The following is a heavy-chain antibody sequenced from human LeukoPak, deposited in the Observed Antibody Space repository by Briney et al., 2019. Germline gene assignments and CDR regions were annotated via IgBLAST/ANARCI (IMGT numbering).Heavy chain of an antibody. CDR3: ARDPPYYDFWSGYYSGFDY. D-gene: IGHD3-3*01. V-gene: IGHV3-23*01. J-gene: IGHJ4*02. CDR1: GFTFNSYA. Sequence: GGSLRLSCAASGFTFNSYAMNWVRQAPGKGLEWVSAISGSGGATYYADSVKGRFTISRDNSKNTLYLQMNSLRAEDTAVYYCARDPPYYDFWSGYYSGFDYWGQGTLVTVSS. CDR2: ISGSGGAT.